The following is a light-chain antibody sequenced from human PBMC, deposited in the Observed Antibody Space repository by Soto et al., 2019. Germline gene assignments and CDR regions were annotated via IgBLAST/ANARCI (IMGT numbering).Light chain of an antibody. V-gene: IGLV3-9*01. CDR2: RDT. CDR1: NIESKN. Sequence: SYELTQSLSVSVALGQTASITCGGDNIESKNVHWYQQKPGQAPVLVIYRDTNRPSGIPERFSGANSGNTATLTISRAQVGDEADFFCQVWVGSTAVFGGGTQLTVL. CDR3: QVWVGSTAV. J-gene: IGLJ2*01.